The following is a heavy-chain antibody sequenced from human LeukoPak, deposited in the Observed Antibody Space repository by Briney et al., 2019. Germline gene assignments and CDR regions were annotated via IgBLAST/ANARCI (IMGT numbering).Heavy chain of an antibody. CDR1: RFTFSNYG. V-gene: IGHV3-33*01. CDR2: IWYDGSNK. Sequence: GGSLRLSCAASRFTFSNYGMHWVRQAPGKGLEWVAVIWYDGSNKYYADSVKGRFTVSRDNSKNTLYLQMNSLRAEDTAVYYCARGRGYDSGTYNYAFSDYWGQGTLVTVSS. CDR3: ARGRGYDSGTYNYAFSDY. D-gene: IGHD3-22*01. J-gene: IGHJ4*02.